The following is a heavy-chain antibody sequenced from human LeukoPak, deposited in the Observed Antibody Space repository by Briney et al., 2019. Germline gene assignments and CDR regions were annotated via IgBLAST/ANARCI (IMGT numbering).Heavy chain of an antibody. CDR1: GGSISSGSYC. Sequence: SQTLSLTCTVSGGSISSGSYCWNWIRQPAGKGLEWIGHIYTSGSTNYSPSLKSRVTISVDTSKNQFSLNLSSVTAADTAIYYCAVWSDGRWFDPWGQGTLVTVSS. CDR2: IYTSGST. D-gene: IGHD3-3*01. J-gene: IGHJ5*02. CDR3: AVWSDGRWFDP. V-gene: IGHV4-61*09.